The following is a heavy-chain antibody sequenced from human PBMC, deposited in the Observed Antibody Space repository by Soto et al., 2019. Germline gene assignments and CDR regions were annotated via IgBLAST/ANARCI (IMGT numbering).Heavy chain of an antibody. V-gene: IGHV1-3*01. CDR2: INAGNGNT. Sequence: GASVKVSCKASGYTFTSYAMHWVRQAPGQRLEWMGWINAGNGNTKYSQKFQGRVTITRDTSASTAYMELSSLRSEDTAVYYCARDLYSGSYFTRYYFDYWGQGTLVTVSS. J-gene: IGHJ4*02. CDR1: GYTFTSYA. D-gene: IGHD1-26*01. CDR3: ARDLYSGSYFTRYYFDY.